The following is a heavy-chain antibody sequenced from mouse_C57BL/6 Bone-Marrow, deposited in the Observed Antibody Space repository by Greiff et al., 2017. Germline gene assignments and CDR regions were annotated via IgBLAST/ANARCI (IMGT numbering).Heavy chain of an antibody. D-gene: IGHD3-3*01. CDR3: ARSPFRDAMDY. Sequence: QVQLKQPGAELVKPGASVKLSCKASGYTFTSYWMQWVKQRPGQGLEWIGEIDPSDSYTNYNQKFKGKATLTVDTSSSTAYMQHSSLTSEDSAVYYCARSPFRDAMDYWGQGTSVTVSS. J-gene: IGHJ4*01. CDR2: IDPSDSYT. CDR1: GYTFTSYW. V-gene: IGHV1-50*01.